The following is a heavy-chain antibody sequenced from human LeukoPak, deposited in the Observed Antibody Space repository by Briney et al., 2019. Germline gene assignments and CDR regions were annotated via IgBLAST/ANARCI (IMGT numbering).Heavy chain of an antibody. V-gene: IGHV3-23*01. CDR2: ITNSGSDT. J-gene: IGHJ4*02. Sequence: GGSLRLSCAASGFTFSTSAMSWVRQAPGKGLDWVSSITNSGSDTYYADSVKGRFTISRDNSKNTLYLQMNSLRAEDTAVYYCAKAPTTVTPFDSWGQGSLVTVSS. CDR3: AKAPTTVTPFDS. CDR1: GFTFSTSA. D-gene: IGHD4-17*01.